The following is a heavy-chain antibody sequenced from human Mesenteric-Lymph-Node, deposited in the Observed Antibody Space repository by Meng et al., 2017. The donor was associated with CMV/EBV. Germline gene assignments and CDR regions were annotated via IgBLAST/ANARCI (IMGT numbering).Heavy chain of an antibody. J-gene: IGHJ4*02. D-gene: IGHD7-27*01. V-gene: IGHV5-51*01. CDR1: GYSFTEYW. CDR2: IFPTNSDT. CDR3: TRLWGGFDS. Sequence: GGSLRLSCEASGYSFTEYWIAWVRQMPGKGLEWMGLIFPTNSDTRYSPSFQGHVTISADKSISTAYLQWNSLKASDTAMYYCTRLWGGFDSWGQGTLVTVSS.